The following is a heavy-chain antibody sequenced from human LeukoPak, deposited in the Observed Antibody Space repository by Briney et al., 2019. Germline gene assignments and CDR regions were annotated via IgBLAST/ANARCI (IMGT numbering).Heavy chain of an antibody. CDR3: ARPGDSSFDPTYYYYGMDV. CDR1: GFTFSSYG. CDR2: IWYDGSNK. V-gene: IGHV3-33*01. D-gene: IGHD6-6*01. Sequence: GGSLRLSCAASGFTFSSYGMHWVRQAPGEGLEWVAVIWYDGSNKYYADSVKGRFTISRDNSKNTLYLQMNSLRAEDTAVYYCARPGDSSFDPTYYYYGMDVWGQGTTVTVSS. J-gene: IGHJ6*02.